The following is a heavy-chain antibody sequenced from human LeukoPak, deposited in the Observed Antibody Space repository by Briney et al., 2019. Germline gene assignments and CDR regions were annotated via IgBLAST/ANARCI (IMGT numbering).Heavy chain of an antibody. CDR1: GGSISSYY. V-gene: IGHV4-59*01. Sequence: SETLSLTCTVSGGSISSYYWSWIRQPPGKGLEWIGYIYYSGSTNYNPSLKSRVTISVDTSKNQFSLKLRSVTAAATAVYYCARETKTTRFVFDYWGQGTLVTVSS. CDR2: IYYSGST. D-gene: IGHD4-11*01. CDR3: ARETKTTRFVFDY. J-gene: IGHJ4*02.